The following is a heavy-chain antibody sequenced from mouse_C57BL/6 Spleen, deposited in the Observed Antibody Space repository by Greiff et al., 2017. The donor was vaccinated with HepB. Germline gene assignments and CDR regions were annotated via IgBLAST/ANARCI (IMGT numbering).Heavy chain of an antibody. D-gene: IGHD3-2*02. J-gene: IGHJ4*01. CDR2: IRNKANGYTT. CDR1: GFTFTDYY. Sequence: EVMLVESGGGLVQPGGSLSLSCAASGFTFTDYYMSWVRQPPGKALEWLGFIRNKANGYTTEYSASVKGRFTISRDNSQSILYLQMNALRAEDSATDYYASYSGLRDMDYWGQGTSVTVSS. V-gene: IGHV7-3*01. CDR3: ASYSGLRDMDY.